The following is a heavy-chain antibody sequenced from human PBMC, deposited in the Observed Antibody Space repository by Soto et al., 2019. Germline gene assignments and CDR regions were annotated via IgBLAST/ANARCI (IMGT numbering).Heavy chain of an antibody. CDR1: GGSFSGYY. Sequence: PAETQTLRRAVYGGSFSGYYWSWIRQPPGKGLEWIGEINHSGSTNYNPSLKSRVTISVDTSKNQFSLKLSFVTAADTAVYYWARGSAAACSDYYYYGMDGWGTGTTV. CDR2: INHSGST. CDR3: ARGSAAACSDYYYYGMDG. D-gene: IGHD6-13*01. V-gene: IGHV4-34*01. J-gene: IGHJ6*04.